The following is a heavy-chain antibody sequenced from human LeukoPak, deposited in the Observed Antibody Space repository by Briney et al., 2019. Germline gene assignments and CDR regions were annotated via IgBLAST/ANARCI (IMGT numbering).Heavy chain of an antibody. V-gene: IGHV3-74*01. CDR3: ARVHGSGSYYTVSGWFDP. CDR2: INSDGSST. Sequence: PGGSLRLSCAASGFTFSSYWMHWVRQAPGKGLVWVSRINSDGSSTSYADSVKGRFTISRDNAKNTLYLQMNSLRAEDTAVYYCARVHGSGSYYTVSGWFDPWGQGTLVTVSS. CDR1: GFTFSSYW. J-gene: IGHJ5*02. D-gene: IGHD3-10*01.